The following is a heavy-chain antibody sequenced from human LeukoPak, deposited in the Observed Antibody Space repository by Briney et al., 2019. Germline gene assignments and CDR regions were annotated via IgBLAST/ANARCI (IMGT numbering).Heavy chain of an antibody. CDR2: INGSGGST. CDR3: AKCVILTGRYMDV. D-gene: IGHD3-9*01. J-gene: IGHJ6*03. CDR1: GFTFSIYS. Sequence: GGSLRLSCAASGFTFSIYSMNWVRQAPGKGLEWVSDINGSGGSTYYADSVKGRFTISRDNSKNTLYLQMNSLRAEDTAVYYCAKCVILTGRYMDVWGKGTTVTISS. V-gene: IGHV3-23*01.